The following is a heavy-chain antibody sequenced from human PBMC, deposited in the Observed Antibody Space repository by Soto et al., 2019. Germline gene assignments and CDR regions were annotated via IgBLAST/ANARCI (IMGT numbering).Heavy chain of an antibody. V-gene: IGHV3-23*01. D-gene: IGHD2-2*01. Sequence: PGGSLRLSCAASGFTFSSYAMSWVRQAPGKGLEWVSAISGSGGSTYYADSVKGRFTISRDNSKNTLYLQMNSLRAEDTAVYYCAKGSPSYCSSTSCYDFYWGQGTLVTVSS. CDR2: ISGSGGST. J-gene: IGHJ4*02. CDR1: GFTFSSYA. CDR3: AKGSPSYCSSTSCYDFY.